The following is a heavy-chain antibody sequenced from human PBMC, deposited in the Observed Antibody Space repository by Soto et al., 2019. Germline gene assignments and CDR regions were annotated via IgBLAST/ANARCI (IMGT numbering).Heavy chain of an antibody. Sequence: QLQLQESGSGLVKRSQTLSLTCAVSGGSISSGGYSWSWIRQPPGKGLEWIGYIYHSGSTYYNPSLKSRVTISVDRSKNQFSLKLSSVTAADTAVYYCARVLKDYYGSGSYFDYWGQGTLVTVSS. J-gene: IGHJ4*02. CDR2: IYHSGST. CDR1: GGSISSGGYS. D-gene: IGHD3-10*01. V-gene: IGHV4-30-2*01. CDR3: ARVLKDYYGSGSYFDY.